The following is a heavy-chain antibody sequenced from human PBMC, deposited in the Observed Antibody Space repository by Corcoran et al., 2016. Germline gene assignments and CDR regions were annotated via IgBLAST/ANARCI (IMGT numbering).Heavy chain of an antibody. V-gene: IGHV1-46*01. D-gene: IGHD4-17*01. J-gene: IGHJ3*02. CDR1: GYTFTSYY. Sequence: QVQLVQSGAEVKKPGASVKVSCKASGYTFTSYYMRWVRQAPGQGLEWMGIINPSGGSTSYAQKFQGRVTMTRDTSTSTVYMELSSLRSEDTAVDYCATRLGYGASPEGWAFDIWGHGKRVTVSS. CDR3: ATRLGYGASPEGWAFDI. CDR2: INPSGGST.